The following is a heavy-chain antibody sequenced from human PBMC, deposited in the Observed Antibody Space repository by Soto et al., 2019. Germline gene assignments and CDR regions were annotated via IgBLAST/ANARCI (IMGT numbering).Heavy chain of an antibody. CDR3: AKDQGAHYYDSSGYLAL. Sequence: PGGSLRLSCAASGFTFSSYAMSWVRQAPGKGLEWVSAISGSGGSTYYADSVKGRFTISRDNSKNTLYLQMNSLRAEDTAVYYCAKDQGAHYYDSSGYLALWGQGTLVTVSS. V-gene: IGHV3-23*01. CDR2: ISGSGGST. J-gene: IGHJ4*02. CDR1: GFTFSSYA. D-gene: IGHD3-22*01.